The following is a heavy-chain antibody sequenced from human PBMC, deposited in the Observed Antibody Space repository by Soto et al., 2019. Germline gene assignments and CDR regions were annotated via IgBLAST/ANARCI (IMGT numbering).Heavy chain of an antibody. CDR1: GFTFSSYA. CDR3: GKDGAKLGARFDY. J-gene: IGHJ4*02. CDR2: ISGSGGST. V-gene: IGHV3-23*01. D-gene: IGHD3-16*01. Sequence: GGSLRLSCAASGFTFSSYAMSWVRQAPGKGLEWVSAISGSGGSTYYADSVKGRFTISRDNSKNTLYLQMNSLRAEDTAVYYCGKDGAKLGARFDYWGQGTLVTVSS.